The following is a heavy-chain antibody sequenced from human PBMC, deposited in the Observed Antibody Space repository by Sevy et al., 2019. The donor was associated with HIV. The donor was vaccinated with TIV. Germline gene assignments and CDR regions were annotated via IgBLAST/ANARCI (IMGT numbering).Heavy chain of an antibody. CDR3: ARHTLYDILTGPEFDY. J-gene: IGHJ4*02. CDR1: GGSISSSSYY. V-gene: IGHV4-39*01. CDR2: IYYSGST. D-gene: IGHD3-9*01. Sequence: ETLSLTCTVSGGSISSSSYYWGWIRQPPGKGLEWIGSIYYSGSTYYNPSLKSRVTISVDTSKNQFSLKLSSVTAADTSVYYCARHTLYDILTGPEFDYWGQGTLVTVSS.